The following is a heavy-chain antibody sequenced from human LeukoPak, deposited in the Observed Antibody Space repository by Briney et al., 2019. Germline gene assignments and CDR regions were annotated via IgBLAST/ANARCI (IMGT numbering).Heavy chain of an antibody. CDR1: GDSTTSSSYY. Sequence: SETLSLTCTVSGDSTTSSSYYWGWIRQPPGKGLEWIGSIYYTGSTYYNPSLKSRVTVSVDTSKNQFSLKLSSVTAADTAVYYCAKERIDTPFDYWGQGTLVTVSS. D-gene: IGHD2-15*01. V-gene: IGHV4-39*07. CDR2: IYYTGST. CDR3: AKERIDTPFDY. J-gene: IGHJ4*02.